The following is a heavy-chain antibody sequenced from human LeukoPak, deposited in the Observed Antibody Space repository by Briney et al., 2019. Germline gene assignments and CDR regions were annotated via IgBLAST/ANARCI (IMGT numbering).Heavy chain of an antibody. CDR3: ARGADY. Sequence: PGGSLGLSCAAPGFTFSSYAMHWVRQAPGKGLEWVAVISYDGSNKYYADSVKGRFTISRDNSKNTLYLQMNSLRAEDTAVYYCARGADYWGQGTLVTVSS. CDR1: GFTFSSYA. CDR2: ISYDGSNK. V-gene: IGHV3-30*04. J-gene: IGHJ4*02.